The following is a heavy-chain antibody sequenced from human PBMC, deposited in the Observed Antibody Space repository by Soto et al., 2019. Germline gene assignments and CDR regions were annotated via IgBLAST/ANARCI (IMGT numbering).Heavy chain of an antibody. CDR3: ATHNVCNTPFCHNWFDP. Sequence: PGESLKISCKGSGYSFTNYWIGWVRQMPGKGLEWMGRIYPGDSNTRYSPSFQGQVTTSAATSITTAYLQWGSLKASDTAIYYCATHNVCNTPFCHNWFDPWGHGTLVTVSS. D-gene: IGHD2-15*01. CDR1: GYSFTNYW. J-gene: IGHJ5*02. V-gene: IGHV5-51*01. CDR2: IYPGDSNT.